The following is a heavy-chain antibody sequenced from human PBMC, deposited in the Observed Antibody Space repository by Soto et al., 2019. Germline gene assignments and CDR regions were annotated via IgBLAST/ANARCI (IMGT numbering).Heavy chain of an antibody. CDR2: IDPSDSYT. V-gene: IGHV5-10-1*01. D-gene: IGHD1-26*01. CDR1: VYSFTTYW. CDR3: ARWSAGRDDY. Sequence: GESLKISCKGSVYSFTTYWISWVRQMPGKGLEWMGRIDPSDSYTNYSPSFQGHVTISADKSISTAYLQWSSLKASDTAMYYCARWSAGRDDYWGQGTLVTVSS. J-gene: IGHJ4*02.